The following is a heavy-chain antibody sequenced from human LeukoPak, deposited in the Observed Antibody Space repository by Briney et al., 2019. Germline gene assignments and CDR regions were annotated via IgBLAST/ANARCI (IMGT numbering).Heavy chain of an antibody. CDR2: ISYSGST. V-gene: IGHV4-59*08. CDR3: ARGGGYGPFDY. CDR1: GGSISSYY. D-gene: IGHD5-18*01. J-gene: IGHJ4*02. Sequence: SETLSLTCTVSGGSISSYYWSWIRQPPGKGLEWIGYISYSGSTNYNPSLKSRVTISVDTSKNQFSLKLSSVTAADTAVYYCARGGGYGPFDYWGQGTLVTVSS.